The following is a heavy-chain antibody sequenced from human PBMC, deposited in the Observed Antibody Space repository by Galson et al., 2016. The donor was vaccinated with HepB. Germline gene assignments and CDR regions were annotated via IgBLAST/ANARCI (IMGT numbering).Heavy chain of an antibody. J-gene: IGHJ5*02. D-gene: IGHD3-10*01. CDR3: AREEPRPSMVRGVFDP. CDR2: IYYNWSN. CDR1: GGSISSYY. Sequence: SETLSLTCTVSGGSISSYYWSWIRQPPGRGLEWIGYIYYNWSNNYNPSLKSRVTISVDTSKNQFSLKVSSVTAADTAVYFCAREEPRPSMVRGVFDPWGQGTLVTVSS. V-gene: IGHV4-59*01.